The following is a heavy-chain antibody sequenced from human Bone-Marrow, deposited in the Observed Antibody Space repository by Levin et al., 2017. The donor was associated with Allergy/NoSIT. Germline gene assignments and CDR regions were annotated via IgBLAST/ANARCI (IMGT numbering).Heavy chain of an antibody. V-gene: IGHV4-31*03. CDR3: ARSNDYGDYRKWFDP. D-gene: IGHD4-17*01. Sequence: SETLSLTCTVSGGSISSDGYYWSWIRQQPGKGLEWIGYIHYSGSTYYNPSLKSRITISVDTSKKQFSLKLSSVTAADTAVYFCARSNDYGDYRKWFDPWGQGILVTVSS. CDR2: IHYSGST. CDR1: GGSISSDGYY. J-gene: IGHJ5*02.